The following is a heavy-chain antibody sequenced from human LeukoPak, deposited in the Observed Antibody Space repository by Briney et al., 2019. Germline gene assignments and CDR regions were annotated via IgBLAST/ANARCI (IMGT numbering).Heavy chain of an antibody. CDR1: GGSISSYY. V-gene: IGHV4-59*01. D-gene: IGHD2-2*01. Sequence: SETLSLTCTVSGGSISSYYWSWIRQPPGKGLEWIGYIYYSGSTSYNPSLKSRVTISVDTSKNQLSLKLSSVTAADTAVYYCARARDCSSTSCYSDYYYMDVWGKGTTVTVSS. J-gene: IGHJ6*03. CDR3: ARARDCSSTSCYSDYYYMDV. CDR2: IYYSGST.